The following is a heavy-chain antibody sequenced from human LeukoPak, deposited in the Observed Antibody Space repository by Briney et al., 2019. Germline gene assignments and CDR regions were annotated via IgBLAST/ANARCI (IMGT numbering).Heavy chain of an antibody. J-gene: IGHJ4*02. CDR2: MNPNSGNT. CDR1: GYTFSSYD. D-gene: IGHD6-13*01. CDR3: ARVIYSSSWSRDYYFDY. V-gene: IGHV1-8*03. Sequence: GASVKVSCKASGYTFSSYDINWVRRATGQGLEWMGWMNPNSGNTGYAQKFQGRVTITRNTSISTAYMELSSLRSEDTAVYYCARVIYSSSWSRDYYFDYWGQGTLVTVSS.